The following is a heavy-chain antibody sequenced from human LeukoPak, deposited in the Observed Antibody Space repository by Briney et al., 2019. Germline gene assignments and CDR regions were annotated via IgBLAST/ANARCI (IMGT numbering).Heavy chain of an antibody. Sequence: ASVKVSCKASGYTFTNYVLNWARQAPGQRLEWMGWINAGNGNTKYSQKFQGRVTITRDTSASTAYMELSSLRSEDTAVYYCARARYRGDAFDIWGQGTMVTSLQ. V-gene: IGHV1-3*01. J-gene: IGHJ3*02. D-gene: IGHD1-1*01. CDR3: ARARYRGDAFDI. CDR1: GYTFTNYV. CDR2: INAGNGNT.